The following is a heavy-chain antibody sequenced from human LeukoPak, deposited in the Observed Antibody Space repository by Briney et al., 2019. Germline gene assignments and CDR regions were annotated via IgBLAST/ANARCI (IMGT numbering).Heavy chain of an antibody. CDR1: AGSISYYY. V-gene: IGHV4-59*01. D-gene: IGHD6-13*01. CDR3: ARLSSSWYDFDY. CDR2: IYYSGNT. J-gene: IGHJ4*02. Sequence: SETLSLTCTVSAGSISYYYWNWIRQSPGKGLEWIGYIYYSGNTNYNPSLKSRVTISVDTSKNQFSLKLSSVTAADTAVYYCARLSSSWYDFDYWGQGTLVTVSS.